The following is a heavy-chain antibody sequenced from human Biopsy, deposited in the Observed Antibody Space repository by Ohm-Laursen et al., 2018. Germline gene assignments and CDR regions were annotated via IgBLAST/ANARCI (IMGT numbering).Heavy chain of an antibody. CDR3: AKDGGQWLGGAFDI. CDR2: IAYDGSNK. D-gene: IGHD6-19*01. V-gene: IGHV3-30*18. CDR1: GFGMYA. J-gene: IGHJ3*02. Sequence: SLRLSCAASGFGMYAMHWVRQPPGKGLEWLAAIAYDGSNKYYAESAKGRFTISRDRSRDTVHLQMNSLRYEDTALYYCAKDGGQWLGGAFDIWGHGTMVSVSS.